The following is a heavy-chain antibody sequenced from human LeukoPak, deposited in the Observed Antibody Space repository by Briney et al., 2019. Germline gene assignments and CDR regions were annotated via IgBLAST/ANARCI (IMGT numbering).Heavy chain of an antibody. V-gene: IGHV4-61*01. CDR1: GGSISSGSYY. J-gene: IGHJ4*02. Sequence: SETLSLTCTVSGGSISSGSYYWSWIRQPPGKGLEWIGYIYYSGSTNYKPSLKSRVTISVDTSKNQFSLKLSSVTAADTAVYYCAKGYCRGNSCYDDRGAFDYWGQGTLVTVSS. CDR3: AKGYCRGNSCYDDRGAFDY. D-gene: IGHD2-2*01. CDR2: IYYSGST.